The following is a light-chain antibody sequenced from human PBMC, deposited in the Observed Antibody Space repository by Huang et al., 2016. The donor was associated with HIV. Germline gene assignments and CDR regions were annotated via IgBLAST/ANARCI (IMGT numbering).Light chain of an antibody. J-gene: IGKJ4*01. V-gene: IGKV3-15*01. CDR1: QSVSTN. CDR2: GTS. CDR3: QQYNNWPPLT. Sequence: EIVMTQSPATLSVSPGERATLSCRASQSVSTNLAWYQQKAGQAPRLRMYGTSTRATGVPASFSGSGSGTEFTLTISSLQSEDFAVYYCQQYNNWPPLTFGGGTRVEIK.